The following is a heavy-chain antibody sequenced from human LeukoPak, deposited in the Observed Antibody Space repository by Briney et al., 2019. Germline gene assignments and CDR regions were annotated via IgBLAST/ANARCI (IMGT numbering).Heavy chain of an antibody. CDR3: ATGTSSSSWVFDY. J-gene: IGHJ4*02. CDR2: VDPEDGET. CDR1: GYTFTDYY. D-gene: IGHD6-6*01. Sequence: ASVKVSCKVSGYTFTDYYMHWVQQAPGKGLECMGLVDPEDGETIYAEKFQGRVTITADTSTDTAYMELSSLRSGDTAVYYCATGTSSSSWVFDYWGQGTLVSVSS. V-gene: IGHV1-69-2*01.